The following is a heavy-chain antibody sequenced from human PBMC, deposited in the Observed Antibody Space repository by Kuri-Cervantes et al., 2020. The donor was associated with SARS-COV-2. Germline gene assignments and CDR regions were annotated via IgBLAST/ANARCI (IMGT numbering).Heavy chain of an antibody. V-gene: IGHV3-21*01. CDR1: GFTFSNAW. CDR3: ARDSDDDVWSGYSTAEYFQY. D-gene: IGHD3-3*01. CDR2: ISSDSSYI. J-gene: IGHJ1*01. Sequence: GESLKISCAASGFTFSNAWMNWVRQAPGKGLEWVSSISSDSSYIHYADSVKGRFTISRDNAKNSLYLHMNSLRAEDTAVYYCARDSDDDVWSGYSTAEYFQYWGQGTLVTVSS.